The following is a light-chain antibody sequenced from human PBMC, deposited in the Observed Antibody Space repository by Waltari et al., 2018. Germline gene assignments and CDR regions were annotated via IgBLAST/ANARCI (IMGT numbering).Light chain of an antibody. V-gene: IGKV4-1*01. Sequence: DIVVTQSPDSLAVSLGERATISCKSSQSLLSTSDHRNHLAWYQQKPGQPPKRLIYRASSREAGVPDRFSGYGSGTDFTLTVSSLQAEDVAVYYCQQYINPPYTFGQGTKLQI. CDR3: QQYINPPYT. CDR2: RAS. J-gene: IGKJ2*01. CDR1: QSLLSTSDHRNH.